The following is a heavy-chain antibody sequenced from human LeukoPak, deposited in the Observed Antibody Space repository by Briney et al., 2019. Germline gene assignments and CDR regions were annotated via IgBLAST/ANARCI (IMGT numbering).Heavy chain of an antibody. CDR3: ARNARWLLLLNWFDP. V-gene: IGHV4-34*01. Sequence: SETLSLTCAVYGGSFSGYYWGWIRQPPGKGLEWIGEINHSGSTNYNPSLKSRVTISVDTSKNQFSLKLSSVTAADTAVYYCARNARWLLLLNWFDPWGQGTLVTVSS. D-gene: IGHD3-22*01. CDR1: GGSFSGYY. CDR2: INHSGST. J-gene: IGHJ5*02.